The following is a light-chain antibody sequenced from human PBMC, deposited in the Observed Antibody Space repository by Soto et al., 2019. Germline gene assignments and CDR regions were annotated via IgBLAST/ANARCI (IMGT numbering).Light chain of an antibody. V-gene: IGKV1-9*01. J-gene: IGKJ3*01. CDR3: QQNNSYVFA. Sequence: IQLTQSPSFLSASVGDRVTSTCRASQDVSRYLAWYQQKPGNATNLLIYAASTLRSGVPSRFSSSGSETEFTLTISSLHPEDAATYYRQQNNSYVFAFGPGTKVDIK. CDR2: AAS. CDR1: QDVSRY.